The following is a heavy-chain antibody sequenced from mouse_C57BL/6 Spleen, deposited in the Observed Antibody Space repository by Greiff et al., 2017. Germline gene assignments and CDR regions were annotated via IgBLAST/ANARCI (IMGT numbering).Heavy chain of an antibody. CDR2: INPSNGGT. CDR3: ARSPAGYGSSHWYFDV. V-gene: IGHV1-53*01. D-gene: IGHD1-1*01. CDR1: GYTFTSYW. Sequence: QVQLQQPGTELVKPGASVKLSCKASGYTFTSYWMHWVKQRPGQGLEWIGNINPSNGGTNYNEKFKSKATLTVDKSSSTAYMQLSSLTSEDSAVYYCARSPAGYGSSHWYFDVWGTGTTVTVSS. J-gene: IGHJ1*03.